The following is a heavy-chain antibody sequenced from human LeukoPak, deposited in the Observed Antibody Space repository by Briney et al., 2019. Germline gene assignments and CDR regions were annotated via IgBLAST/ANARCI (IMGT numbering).Heavy chain of an antibody. Sequence: ASVKVSCKASGYTFTSYAMNWVRQAPGQGLEWMGWINTNTGNPTYAQGFTGRFVFSLDTSVSTAYLQISSLKAEDTAVYYCARGTKLIEAAVRGLDSSQHGGQGTWSPSPQ. J-gene: IGHJ1*01. D-gene: IGHD6-13*01. CDR1: GYTFTSYA. CDR2: INTNTGNP. V-gene: IGHV7-4-1*02. CDR3: ARGTKLIEAAVRGLDSSQH.